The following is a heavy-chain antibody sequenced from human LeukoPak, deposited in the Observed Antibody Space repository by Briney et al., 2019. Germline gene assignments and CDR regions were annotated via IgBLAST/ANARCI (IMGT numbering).Heavy chain of an antibody. J-gene: IGHJ4*02. CDR2: IYYSGST. CDR1: GGSISSYY. D-gene: IGHD6-19*01. CDR3: ARADSSGWYSGAY. V-gene: IGHV4-59*01. Sequence: SETLSLTCTVSGGSISSYYWTWIRQPPGKALEYMGYIYYSGSTDYNPSLKSRVTISLDTSKNQFSLNLSSVTTADTAVYYCARADSSGWYSGAYWGQGILVTVSP.